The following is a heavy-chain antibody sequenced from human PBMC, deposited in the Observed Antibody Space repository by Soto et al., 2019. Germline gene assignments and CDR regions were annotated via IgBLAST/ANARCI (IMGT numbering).Heavy chain of an antibody. CDR3: AKLVSGVTMIVAHFDY. Sequence: GGSLRLSCAASGFTFSSYAMSWVRQAPGKGLEWVSAISGSGGSTYYADSVKGRFTISRDNSKNTLYLQMNSLRAEDTAVYYCAKLVSGVTMIVAHFDYWGQETLVTVSS. V-gene: IGHV3-23*01. CDR1: GFTFSSYA. D-gene: IGHD3-22*01. CDR2: ISGSGGST. J-gene: IGHJ4*02.